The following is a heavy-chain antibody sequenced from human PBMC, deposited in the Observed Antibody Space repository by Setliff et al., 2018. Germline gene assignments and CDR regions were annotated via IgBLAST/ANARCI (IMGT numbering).Heavy chain of an antibody. V-gene: IGHV1-3*01. CDR3: ARDGMVRGVRDYYGMDV. J-gene: IGHJ6*02. Sequence: GASVKVSCKASGYTFTSYAMHWVRQAPGQRLEWMGWINAGNGNTKYSQKFQGRVTITRDTSASTAYMELSSLRSEDTAVYYCARDGMVRGVRDYYGMDVWGQGTTVTVSS. D-gene: IGHD3-10*01. CDR2: INAGNGNT. CDR1: GYTFTSYA.